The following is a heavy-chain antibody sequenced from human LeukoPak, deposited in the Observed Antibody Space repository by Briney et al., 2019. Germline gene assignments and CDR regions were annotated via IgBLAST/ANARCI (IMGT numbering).Heavy chain of an antibody. V-gene: IGHV3-15*01. J-gene: IGHJ4*02. D-gene: IGHD3-3*01. CDR2: IKSKTDDETT. CDR3: TTYLYDFWSAYHLNFFDY. Sequence: GGSLRLSCAASGFSFNNAWMSWVRQAPGKGLEWVGRIKSKTDDETTDYAAPVKGRFTISRDDSKNTLYLQMNSLKTEDTAVYYCTTYLYDFWSAYHLNFFDYWGQGTLVTVSS. CDR1: GFSFNNAW.